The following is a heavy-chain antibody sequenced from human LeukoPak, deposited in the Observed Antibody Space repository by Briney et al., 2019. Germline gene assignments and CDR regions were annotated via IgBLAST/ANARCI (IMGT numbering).Heavy chain of an antibody. D-gene: IGHD3-22*01. Sequence: GRSLRLSCAASGFTFSSYAMHWVRQAPGKGLEWVAVISYDGSNKYYADSVKGRFTISRDNSKNTLYLQMNSLRAEDTAVYYCARDIDLTYYDSVGFYYWGQGTLVTVSS. CDR2: ISYDGSNK. J-gene: IGHJ4*02. V-gene: IGHV3-30-3*01. CDR3: ARDIDLTYYDSVGFYY. CDR1: GFTFSSYA.